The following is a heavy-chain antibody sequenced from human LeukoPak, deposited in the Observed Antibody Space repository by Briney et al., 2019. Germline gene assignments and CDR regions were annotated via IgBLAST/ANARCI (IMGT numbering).Heavy chain of an antibody. V-gene: IGHV3-48*04. CDR2: ISRSSSAI. J-gene: IGHJ4*02. CDR1: GFTFSSYS. Sequence: GGSLRLSCAASGFTFSSYSMNWVRQAPGKGLEWVSYISRSSSAIYYADSVKGRFTISRDNAKNSLYLQMNSPRAEDTAVYYCASEGIVVVTAIDYWGQGTLGTVSS. D-gene: IGHD2-21*02. CDR3: ASEGIVVVTAIDY.